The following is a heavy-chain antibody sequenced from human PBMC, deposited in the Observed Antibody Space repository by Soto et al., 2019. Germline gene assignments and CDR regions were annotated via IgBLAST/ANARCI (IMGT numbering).Heavy chain of an antibody. CDR1: GYNFNTYG. Sequence: QVQLVQSGAEVRRPGASVRISCKTSGYNFNTYGIIWVRQAPGQGLEWMGWISGYNGYTKYAQSHEDRLTLSTDTSTSTAYLELRSLRSGDTAVYFCARDRDYSHTDADIDYWGQGTLVTVSS. J-gene: IGHJ4*02. CDR2: ISGYNGYT. D-gene: IGHD3-16*01. CDR3: ARDRDYSHTDADIDY. V-gene: IGHV1-18*01.